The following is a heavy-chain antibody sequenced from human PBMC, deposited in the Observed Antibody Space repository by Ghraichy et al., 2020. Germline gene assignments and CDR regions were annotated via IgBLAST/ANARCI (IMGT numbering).Heavy chain of an antibody. D-gene: IGHD1-26*01. CDR3: AKGEDGSPDY. Sequence: GGSLRLSCAASGFTFSRYGMHWVRQAPGKGLEWVTLISSDEKTKYYADSVKGRFTISRDNSKNTLFLQMNSLRGEYTAMYYCAKGEDGSPDYWGQGTLVIVSS. J-gene: IGHJ4*02. V-gene: IGHV3-30*18. CDR2: ISSDEKTK. CDR1: GFTFSRYG.